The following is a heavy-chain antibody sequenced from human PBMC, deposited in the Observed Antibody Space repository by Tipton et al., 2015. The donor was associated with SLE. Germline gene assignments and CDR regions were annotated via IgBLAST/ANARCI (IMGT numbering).Heavy chain of an antibody. CDR1: GGSITSVYYF. Sequence: LRISCTVPGGSITSVYYFWNWIRQPAGKGLEWIGRIYSTGTGNYNPSHKSRVTISVDTSKNQFSLKLRSVTASDTAVYYCARGTETWGSPFDYCGQGTPVTVSS. J-gene: IGHJ4*02. CDR2: IYSTGTG. V-gene: IGHV4-61*02. CDR3: ARGTETWGSPFDY. D-gene: IGHD7-27*01.